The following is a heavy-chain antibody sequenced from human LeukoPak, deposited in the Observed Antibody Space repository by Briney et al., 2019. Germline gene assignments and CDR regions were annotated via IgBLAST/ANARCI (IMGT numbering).Heavy chain of an antibody. V-gene: IGHV3-74*01. CDR3: ARTSTIYCSGTSCYLDY. D-gene: IGHD2-2*01. Sequence: GGSLRLSCAASGFTFSSYWMHWVRQAPGKGLVWVSRINRDGSSTSYADSVKGRFTISRDNAKNTLYLQMNSLRAEDTAVYYCARTSTIYCSGTSCYLDYWGQGTLVTVSS. CDR2: INRDGSST. J-gene: IGHJ4*02. CDR1: GFTFSSYW.